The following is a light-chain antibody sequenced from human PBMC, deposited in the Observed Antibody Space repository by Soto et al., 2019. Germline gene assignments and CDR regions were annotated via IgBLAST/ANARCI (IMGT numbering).Light chain of an antibody. CDR3: LQRGDWPPLT. J-gene: IGKJ1*01. CDR2: DAS. V-gene: IGKV3-11*01. CDR1: QSVGSS. Sequence: EIVLTQSPATLSLSPGERATLSCRASQSVGSSLAWYQQKPGQAPRLLIYDASNRATGIPARFSGSGSGTDFTLTNSSLESEDFAVYYCLQRGDWPPLTFGQGTKVEIK.